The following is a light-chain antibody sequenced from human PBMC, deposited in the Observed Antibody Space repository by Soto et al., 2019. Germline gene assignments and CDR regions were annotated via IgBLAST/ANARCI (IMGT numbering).Light chain of an antibody. CDR3: QQSYSIPIT. V-gene: IGKV1-39*01. CDR2: AAS. CDR1: QSISFY. J-gene: IGKJ5*01. Sequence: DIQMTQSPSSLSASVGDRFTITFRASQSISFYLNWYQQKPGKAHKVLIYAASNLQSGVPSRFSGSGSGTEFTLTISSLQPEDFATYYCQQSYSIPITFGQGTRLEIK.